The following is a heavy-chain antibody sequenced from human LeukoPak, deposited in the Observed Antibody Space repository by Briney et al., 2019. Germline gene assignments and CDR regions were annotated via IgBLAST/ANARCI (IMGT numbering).Heavy chain of an antibody. CDR3: AGLYYYGSGTWFDP. V-gene: IGHV4-59*08. J-gene: IGHJ5*02. CDR2: IYYSGST. Sequence: PSETLSLTCTVSGDSISSYYWSWIRQPPGKGLEWVGYIYYSGSTNYNPSLKSRVTISVDTSKNQFSLKLSSVTAADTAVYYCAGLYYYGSGTWFDPWGQGTLVTVSS. CDR1: GDSISSYY. D-gene: IGHD3-10*01.